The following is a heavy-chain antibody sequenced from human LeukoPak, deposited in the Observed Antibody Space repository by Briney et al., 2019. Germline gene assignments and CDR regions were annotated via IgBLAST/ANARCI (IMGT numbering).Heavy chain of an antibody. CDR3: VKGLGFILDY. D-gene: IGHD7-27*01. CDR1: GFAVSDNF. J-gene: IGHJ4*02. V-gene: IGHV3-53*01. CDR2: SNPGGPT. Sequence: GGSLRLSCVASGFAVSDNFMACVRQAPGKGLDWVSISNPGGPTHYAESVRGRFTISRDNSKNTVYLQMNSLRAEDTAVYYCVKGLGFILDYWGQGILVTVSS.